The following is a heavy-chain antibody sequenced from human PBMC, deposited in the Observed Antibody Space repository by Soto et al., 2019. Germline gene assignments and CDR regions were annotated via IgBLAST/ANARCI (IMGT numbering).Heavy chain of an antibody. V-gene: IGHV4-31*03. D-gene: IGHD2-15*01. CDR2: IYYSGST. CDR3: ARGASIVVVVAATIRWPWAFDI. J-gene: IGHJ3*02. Sequence: QVQLQESGPGLVKPSQTLSLTCTVSGGSISSGGYYWSWIRQHPGKGLEWIGYIYYSGSTTYNPSLKRRVTISVDTSKNQVALKLSSVTAADTAVYYCARGASIVVVVAATIRWPWAFDIWGQGTMVTVSS. CDR1: GGSISSGGYY.